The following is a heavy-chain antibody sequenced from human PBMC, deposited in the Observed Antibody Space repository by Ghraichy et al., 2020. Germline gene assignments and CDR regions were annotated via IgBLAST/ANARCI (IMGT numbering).Heavy chain of an antibody. D-gene: IGHD3-16*02. V-gene: IGHV5-10-1*01. CDR1: GYSFTSYW. CDR3: ARQNRDYDYVWGSYREGTAFDY. Sequence: GGSLRLSCKGSGYSFTSYWISWVRQMPGKSLEWMGRIDPSDSYTNYSPSFQGHVTISADKSISTAYLQWSSLKASDTAMYYCARQNRDYDYVWGSYREGTAFDYWGQGTLVTVSS. CDR2: IDPSDSYT. J-gene: IGHJ4*02.